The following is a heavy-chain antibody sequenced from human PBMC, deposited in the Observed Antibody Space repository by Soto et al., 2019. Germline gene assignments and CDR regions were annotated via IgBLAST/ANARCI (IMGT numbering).Heavy chain of an antibody. D-gene: IGHD4-17*01. CDR3: ASAATYGDYEGGDYFDY. V-gene: IGHV3-21*01. Sequence: EVQLVESGGGLVKPGGSLRLSCAASGFTFSSYSMNWVRQAPGKGLEWVSSISSSSTHIYYTDSVKGRFTISRDNAKNSLYLQMNGLRAEDTAVYYCASAATYGDYEGGDYFDYWGQGTLVTVSS. CDR2: ISSSSTHI. J-gene: IGHJ4*02. CDR1: GFTFSSYS.